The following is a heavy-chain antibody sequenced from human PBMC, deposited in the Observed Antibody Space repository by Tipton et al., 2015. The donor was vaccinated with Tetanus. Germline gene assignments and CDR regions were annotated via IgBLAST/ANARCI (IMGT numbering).Heavy chain of an antibody. V-gene: IGHV5-51*01. J-gene: IGHJ3*01. Sequence: VQLVQSGAEVKKPGESLKISCKGSGYTFTIYWIAWVRQMPGKGLEWLGTIYPGDSYSTYSPSFEGQVTISVDRSIDTAYLQWSSLKASDTAIYYCARPLTSVAFGGFAFDVWGQGTLVTVSS. CDR2: IYPGDSYS. D-gene: IGHD3-16*01. CDR1: GYTFTIYW. CDR3: ARPLTSVAFGGFAFDV.